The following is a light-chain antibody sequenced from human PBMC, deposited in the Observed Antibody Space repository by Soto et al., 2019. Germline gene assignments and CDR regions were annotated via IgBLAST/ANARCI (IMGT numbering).Light chain of an antibody. CDR3: YSYAGEHLYV. Sequence: QSALTQPASVSASPGQSITIPCTGTSSDVGSYNLVSWFQQHPGKAPKLLIYEGTKRPSGLADRFSGSKSGTTASLTISGLQAEDEAHYYCYSYAGEHLYVFGTGTKVTVL. CDR1: SSDVGSYNL. J-gene: IGLJ1*01. CDR2: EGT. V-gene: IGLV2-23*01.